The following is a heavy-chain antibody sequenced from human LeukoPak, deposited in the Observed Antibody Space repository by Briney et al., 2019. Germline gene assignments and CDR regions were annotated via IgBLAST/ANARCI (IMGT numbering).Heavy chain of an antibody. CDR2: IIPIFGTA. CDR3: AKDGVDSSGYSVSFDY. CDR1: GYTFTSYA. V-gene: IGHV1-69*13. Sequence: SVKVSCKASGYTFTSYAISWVRQAPGQGLEWMGGIIPIFGTANYAQKFQGRVTITADESTSTAYMELSSLRSEDTAVYYCAKDGVDSSGYSVSFDYWGQGTLVTVSS. J-gene: IGHJ4*02. D-gene: IGHD3-22*01.